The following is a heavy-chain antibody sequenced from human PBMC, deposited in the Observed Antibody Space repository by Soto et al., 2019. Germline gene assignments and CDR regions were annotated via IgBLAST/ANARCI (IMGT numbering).Heavy chain of an antibody. D-gene: IGHD2-2*01. Sequence: PSETLSLTCTVSGGSISSGDYYWSWIRQPPGKGLEWIGYIYYSGSTYYNPSLKSRVTISVDTSKNQFSLKLSSVTAADTAVYYCARNPVVPAANPFDYWGQGTLVTVSS. J-gene: IGHJ4*02. CDR1: GGSISSGDYY. CDR3: ARNPVVPAANPFDY. V-gene: IGHV4-30-4*01. CDR2: IYYSGST.